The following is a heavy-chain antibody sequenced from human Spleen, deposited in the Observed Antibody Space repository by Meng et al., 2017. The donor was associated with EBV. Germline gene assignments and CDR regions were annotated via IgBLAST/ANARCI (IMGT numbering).Heavy chain of an antibody. D-gene: IGHD4-11*01. CDR3: ARQRPGASVDYFDP. V-gene: IGHV4-30-2*01. Sequence: QLPGSGSGRVKPSRTLSLTCAVSGDSISSGGSWSWIRQPPGKGLEWIGHIYHSGSTYHNPSLKSRVTMSVDRTKNQFSLRLISVTAADTAMYFCARQRPGASVDYFDPWGQGILVTVFS. J-gene: IGHJ5*02. CDR1: GDSISSGGS. CDR2: IYHSGST.